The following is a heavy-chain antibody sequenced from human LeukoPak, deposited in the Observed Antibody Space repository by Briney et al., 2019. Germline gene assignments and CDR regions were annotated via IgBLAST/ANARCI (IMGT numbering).Heavy chain of an antibody. D-gene: IGHD5-18*01. Sequence: PSETLSLTCAVYGGSFSGYYWSWIRQHPGKGLERIGYIYYSGSTYYNPSLKSRVTISVDTSKNQFSLKLSSVTAADTAVYYCARADSYGWYYFDYWGQGTLVTVSS. V-gene: IGHV4-31*11. CDR3: ARADSYGWYYFDY. J-gene: IGHJ4*02. CDR1: GGSFSGYY. CDR2: IYYSGST.